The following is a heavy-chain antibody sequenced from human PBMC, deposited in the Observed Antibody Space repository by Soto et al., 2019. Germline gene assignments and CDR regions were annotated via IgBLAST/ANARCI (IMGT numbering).Heavy chain of an antibody. CDR2: INAGNGNT. J-gene: IGHJ4*02. V-gene: IGHV1-3*01. CDR1: GYTFTSYA. D-gene: IGHD3-10*01. CDR3: ARDKGTFDY. Sequence: QVQFVQSGAEVKKPGASVKVSCKASGYTFTSYAMHWVRQAPGQRPEWMGWINAGNGNTKYSQNFQGRVTITRDTSASTAYMELSSLRSEDTDVYYCARDKGTFDYWGQGTLVTVSS.